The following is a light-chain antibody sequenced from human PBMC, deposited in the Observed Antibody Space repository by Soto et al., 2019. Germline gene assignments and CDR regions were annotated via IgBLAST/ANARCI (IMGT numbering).Light chain of an antibody. CDR2: EVS. CDR3: SSYTSSSTYVG. Sequence: QSVLTQPASVSGSPGQSITISCTGTSSDVGGYNYVSWYQQHPGKAPKLMIYEVSNRPSGVSNRFSGSKSGNTASLTISGLQAEDEADYYCSSYTSSSTYVGFGTGTKVTVL. J-gene: IGLJ1*01. V-gene: IGLV2-14*01. CDR1: SSDVGGYNY.